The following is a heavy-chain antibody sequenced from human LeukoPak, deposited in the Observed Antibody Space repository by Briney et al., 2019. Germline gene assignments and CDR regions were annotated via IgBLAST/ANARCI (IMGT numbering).Heavy chain of an antibody. Sequence: PGTSLRLSCAASGFTFNAYAMHWVRQAPGKGLEWVAVISYDGSSANYADSVRGRFTVSRDNSKNIVYLEHQTLTTDDTAVFYCARDWGDLLAFGPWGQGTLVIVSS. V-gene: IGHV3-30*03. CDR3: ARDWGDLLAFGP. CDR2: ISYDGSSA. CDR1: GFTFNAYA. J-gene: IGHJ5*02. D-gene: IGHD3-3*01.